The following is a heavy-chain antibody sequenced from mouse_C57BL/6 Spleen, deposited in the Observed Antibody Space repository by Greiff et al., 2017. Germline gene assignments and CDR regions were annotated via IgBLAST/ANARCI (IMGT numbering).Heavy chain of an antibody. D-gene: IGHD1-1*01. J-gene: IGHJ1*03. V-gene: IGHV1-59*01. CDR1: GYTFTSYW. Sequence: QVQLQQPGAELVRPGTSVKLSCKASGYTFTSYWMHWVKQRPGQGLEWIGVIDPSDSYTNYNQKFKGKATLTVDTSSSTAYMQLSSLTSEDSAVYYCARRGDYGSGGDWYVDVWGTGTTVTVSS. CDR2: IDPSDSYT. CDR3: ARRGDYGSGGDWYVDV.